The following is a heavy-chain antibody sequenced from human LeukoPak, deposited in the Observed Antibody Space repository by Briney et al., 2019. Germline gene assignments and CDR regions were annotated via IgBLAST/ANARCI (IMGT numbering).Heavy chain of an antibody. CDR2: VDPEDGET. V-gene: IGHV1-69-2*01. CDR1: GYTFTDYY. CDR3: ATGPLAGAFDI. J-gene: IGHJ3*02. Sequence: GASVKISCKVSGYTFTDYYMHRVQQAPGKGLEWMGLVDPEDGETIYAEKLQGRVTITADTSTDTAYMELSSLRSEDTAVYYCATGPLAGAFDIWGQGTMVTVSS.